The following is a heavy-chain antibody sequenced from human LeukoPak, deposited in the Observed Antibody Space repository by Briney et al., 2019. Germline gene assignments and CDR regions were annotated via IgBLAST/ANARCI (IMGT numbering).Heavy chain of an antibody. J-gene: IGHJ3*02. Sequence: AGGSLRLSCAASGFSFSRHNMNWVRQAPMKGLEWVSSIGSDGSYIYYADSVQGRFTISRDNAKNSLYLQMNSLTAEDTAVYYCARKMKTGDRVGSFDIWGQGTMVTVSS. CDR3: ARKMKTGDRVGSFDI. V-gene: IGHV3-21*01. CDR1: GFSFSRHN. D-gene: IGHD1-1*01. CDR2: IGSDGSYI.